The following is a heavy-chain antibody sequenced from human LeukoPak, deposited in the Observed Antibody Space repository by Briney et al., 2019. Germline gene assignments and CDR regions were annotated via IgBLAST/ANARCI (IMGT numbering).Heavy chain of an antibody. Sequence: SSETLSLTCTVSGGSISSSSYYWGWIRQPPGKGLEWIGSIYYSGSTYYNPSLKSRVTISVDTSKNQFSLKLSSVTAADTAVYYCAQVGRYYDFWSDYWGQGTLVTVSS. CDR3: AQVGRYYDFWSDY. J-gene: IGHJ4*02. CDR1: GGSISSSSYY. D-gene: IGHD3-3*01. CDR2: IYYSGST. V-gene: IGHV4-39*07.